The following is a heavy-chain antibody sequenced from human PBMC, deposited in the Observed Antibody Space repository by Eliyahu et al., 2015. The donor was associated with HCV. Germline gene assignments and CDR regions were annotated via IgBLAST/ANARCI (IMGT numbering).Heavy chain of an antibody. CDR2: ISSRGDSV. CDR1: XFSFGDPY. V-gene: IGHV3-11*01. J-gene: IGHJ2*01. Sequence: QVQLVESGGGLVRPGGSLRLXCVASXFSFGDPYMTWIRQAPGKGXEWVAYISSRGDSVFYTDSVKGRFTISRDNAKDSLFFWKCDSLRAEDTAVYYCARAITITGVPGGLWGRGTLVRVSS. CDR3: ARAITITGVPGGL. D-gene: IGHD1-20*01.